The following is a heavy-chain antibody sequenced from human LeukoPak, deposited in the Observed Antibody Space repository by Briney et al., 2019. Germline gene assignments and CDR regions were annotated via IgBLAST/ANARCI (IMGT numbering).Heavy chain of an antibody. Sequence: GGSLRLSCAASGFTVSSNYMSWVRQAPGKGLGWVSVIYSGGSTYYADSVKGRFTISRDNSKNTLYLQMNSLRAEDTAVYCCASRISRYYSSSWEKDGMDVWGQGTTVTVSS. V-gene: IGHV3-66*02. J-gene: IGHJ6*02. CDR3: ASRISRYYSSSWEKDGMDV. CDR1: GFTVSSNY. CDR2: IYSGGST. D-gene: IGHD6-13*01.